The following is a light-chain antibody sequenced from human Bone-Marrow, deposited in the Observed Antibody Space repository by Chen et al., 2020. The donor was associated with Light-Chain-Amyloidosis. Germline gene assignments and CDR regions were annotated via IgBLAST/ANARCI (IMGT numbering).Light chain of an antibody. CDR1: SSDVGAYNY. CDR3: CSYAGVNKRFF. CDR2: EVS. J-gene: IGLJ1*01. V-gene: IGLV2-8*01. Sequence: QSALTQPPSASGAPGQSVTISCTGTSSDVGAYNYVSWYQQPPGKAPKLMIYEVSKRPSGVPERVSGYKSGNTASLTVSGLQAEDEADYFSCSYAGVNKRFFFGTATKVAVL.